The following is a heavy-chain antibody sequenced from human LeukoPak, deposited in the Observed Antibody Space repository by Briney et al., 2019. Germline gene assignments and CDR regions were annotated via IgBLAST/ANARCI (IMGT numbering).Heavy chain of an antibody. CDR1: GFTFSSYA. J-gene: IGHJ6*04. CDR2: ISYDGSNK. V-gene: IGHV3-30*04. D-gene: IGHD3-10*01. Sequence: GGSLRLSRAASGFTFSSYAMHWVRQAPGKGLEWVAVISYDGSNKYYADSVKGRFTISRDNSKNTLYLQMNSLRAEDTAVYYCARENYGSGSLGYYYYGMDVWGKGTTVTVSS. CDR3: ARENYGSGSLGYYYYGMDV.